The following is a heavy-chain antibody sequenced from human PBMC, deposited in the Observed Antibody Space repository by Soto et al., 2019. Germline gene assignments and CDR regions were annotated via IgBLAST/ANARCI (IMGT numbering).Heavy chain of an antibody. Sequence: PGGSLRLSCAASGVTVSSNYMSWVRQAPGKGLEWVSVIYSGGSTYYADSVKGRFTISRDNSKNTLYLQMNSLRAEDTAVYYCARAWAERYQLPYYGMDVWGQGTTVTVSS. CDR3: ARAWAERYQLPYYGMDV. J-gene: IGHJ6*02. CDR1: GVTVSSNY. CDR2: IYSGGST. D-gene: IGHD2-2*01. V-gene: IGHV3-53*01.